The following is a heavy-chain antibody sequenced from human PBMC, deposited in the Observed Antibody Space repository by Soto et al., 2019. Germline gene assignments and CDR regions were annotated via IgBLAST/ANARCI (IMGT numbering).Heavy chain of an antibody. D-gene: IGHD4-17*01. Sequence: EVQLLESGGGLVQPGGSLRLSCTASGFTFNNYAMTWVRQAPGRGLEGVSGITASGGRTYYADSVKGRFTISRDNSKSTLYLQMNSLRADDTAVYYCAKDTRYADYVRWFDSWGQGTLVTVSS. CDR3: AKDTRYADYVRWFDS. CDR1: GFTFNNYA. V-gene: IGHV3-23*01. J-gene: IGHJ5*01. CDR2: ITASGGRT.